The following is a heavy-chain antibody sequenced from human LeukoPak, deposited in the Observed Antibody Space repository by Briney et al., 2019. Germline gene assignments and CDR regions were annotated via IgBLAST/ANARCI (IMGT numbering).Heavy chain of an antibody. CDR2: ISYDGSNK. CDR3: ARIAVAGEIDY. J-gene: IGHJ4*02. Sequence: GGSLRLSCAASGFTFSSYAMHWVRQAPGKGLEWVAVISYDGSNKYYADSVKGRFTISRDNSENTLYLQMNSLRAEDTAVYYCARIAVAGEIDYWGQGTLVTVSS. V-gene: IGHV3-30-3*01. CDR1: GFTFSSYA. D-gene: IGHD6-19*01.